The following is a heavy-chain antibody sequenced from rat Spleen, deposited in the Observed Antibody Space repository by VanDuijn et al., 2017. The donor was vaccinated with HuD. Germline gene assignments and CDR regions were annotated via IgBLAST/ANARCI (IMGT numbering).Heavy chain of an antibody. D-gene: IGHD1-2*01. J-gene: IGHJ1*01. Sequence: EVQLQESGPGLVKPSQSFSLTCSVTGYSITSSYRWNWIRKFPGNGLEWMGYINSAGNTNYNPSLKSRISITRGTSKNQFFLQLNSVTTEDTATYYGVRQGYLRDWYVDFWGPGTMVTVSS. CDR2: INSAGNT. V-gene: IGHV3-3*01. CDR3: VRQGYLRDWYVDF. CDR1: GYSITSSYR.